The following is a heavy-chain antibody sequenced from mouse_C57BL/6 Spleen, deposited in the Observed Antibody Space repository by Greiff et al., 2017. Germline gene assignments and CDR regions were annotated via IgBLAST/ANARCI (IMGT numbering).Heavy chain of an antibody. J-gene: IGHJ3*01. CDR1: GFTFTDYY. Sequence: VQLKESGPVLVKPGPSVKISCKASGFTFTDYYMHWVKQSHGKSLEWIGLVYPYNGGTSYNQKFKGKATLTVDTSSSTAYMELNSLTSADSAVYYCAPHYGSSYVWFAYWGQGTLVTVSA. CDR3: APHYGSSYVWFAY. V-gene: IGHV1-36*01. D-gene: IGHD1-1*01. CDR2: VYPYNGGT.